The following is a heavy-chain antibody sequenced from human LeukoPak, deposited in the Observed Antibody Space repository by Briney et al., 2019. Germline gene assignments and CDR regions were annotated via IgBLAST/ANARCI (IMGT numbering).Heavy chain of an antibody. Sequence: GGSLRLSCAASGFTFSSYAMSWVRQAPGKGLEWVSAISGSGGSTYYADSVKGRFTISRDNSKNTLYLQMNSLRAEDTAVYYCAKAQYYDSYYYYGMDVWGQGTTVTVS. CDR1: GFTFSSYA. CDR2: ISGSGGST. V-gene: IGHV3-23*01. CDR3: AKAQYYDSYYYYGMDV. D-gene: IGHD3-22*01. J-gene: IGHJ6*02.